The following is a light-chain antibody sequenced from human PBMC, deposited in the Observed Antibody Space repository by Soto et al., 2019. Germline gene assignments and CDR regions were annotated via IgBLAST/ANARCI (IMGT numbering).Light chain of an antibody. Sequence: QSALTQPPSASGSPGQSVTISCTGTSSNVGNYNYVSWYQQHPGKAPKPIIYENSKRPSGVPDRFSGSKSGNTASLTVSGLQAEDEDDYYCSAYGLSNNLVFGGGTKLTVL. V-gene: IGLV2-8*01. CDR3: SAYGLSNNLV. J-gene: IGLJ2*01. CDR1: SSNVGNYNY. CDR2: ENS.